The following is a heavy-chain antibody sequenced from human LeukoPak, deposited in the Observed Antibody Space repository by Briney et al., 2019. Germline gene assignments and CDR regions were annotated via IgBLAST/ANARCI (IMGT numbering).Heavy chain of an antibody. D-gene: IGHD3-10*01. J-gene: IGHJ4*02. CDR2: IIPIFGTA. CDR1: GGTFSSYA. Sequence: EASVKVSCKASGGTFSSYAISWVRQAPGQGLEWMGGIIPIFGTANYAQKFQGRVTITADEPTSTAYMELSSLRSEDTAVYYCARDHVSMVRGVYYFDYWGQGTLVTVSS. V-gene: IGHV1-69*13. CDR3: ARDHVSMVRGVYYFDY.